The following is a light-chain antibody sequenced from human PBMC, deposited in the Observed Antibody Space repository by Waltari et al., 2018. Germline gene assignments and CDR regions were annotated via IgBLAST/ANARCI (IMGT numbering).Light chain of an antibody. CDR2: AVS. CDR1: CSKVGTYNY. Sequence: QSALTQPAPVSGSPGQSIPIPCPGTCSKVGTYNYSPGYQQPPGTAPKLLIYAVSYRPSGVSYRFSGSKSGNTASLTISGLQAEDEADYYCSSYITTNTLELFGGGTSLTVL. CDR3: SSYITTNTLEL. J-gene: IGLJ3*02. V-gene: IGLV2-14*03.